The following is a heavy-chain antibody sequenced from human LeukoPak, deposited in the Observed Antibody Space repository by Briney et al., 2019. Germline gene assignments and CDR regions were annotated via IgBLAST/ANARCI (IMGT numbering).Heavy chain of an antibody. CDR3: ATRYLSRYCSGGSCYFDY. Sequence: GGSLRLSCAASGFTFSSYGMHWVRQAPGKGLEWVAVIWYDGSNKYYADSVKGRFTISRDNSKNTLYLQMNSLRAEDTAVYYCATRYLSRYCSGGSCYFDYWGQGTLVTVSS. CDR2: IWYDGSNK. J-gene: IGHJ4*02. V-gene: IGHV3-33*01. D-gene: IGHD2-15*01. CDR1: GFTFSSYG.